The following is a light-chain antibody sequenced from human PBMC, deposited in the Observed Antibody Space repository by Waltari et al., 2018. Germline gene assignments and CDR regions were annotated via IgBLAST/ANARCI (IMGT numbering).Light chain of an antibody. CDR2: EVS. CDR3: SSYTSLTTLV. J-gene: IGLJ2*01. CDR1: SSDIGGYNS. V-gene: IGLV2-14*01. Sequence: SDLTQPAPVSGSPGHSITISCHGTSSDIGGYNSPSRSQHHPGKAPKLLIYEVSKRPSGFSDRFSGSQSGKTASLTISGLQAGDEAVYYCSSYTSLTTLVFGGGTKLTVL.